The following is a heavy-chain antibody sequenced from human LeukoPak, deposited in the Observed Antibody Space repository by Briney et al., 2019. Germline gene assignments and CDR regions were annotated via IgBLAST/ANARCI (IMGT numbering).Heavy chain of an antibody. J-gene: IGHJ4*02. CDR2: IYYSGST. CDR1: GGSISSSSYY. CDR3: AGRDVDYGDYVDY. D-gene: IGHD4-17*01. V-gene: IGHV4-39*01. Sequence: PSETLSLTCTVSGGSISSSSYYWGWIRQPPGKGLEWIGSIYYSGSTYYNPSLKSRVTISVDTSKNQSSLKLSSVTAADTAVYYCAGRDVDYGDYVDYWGQGTLVTVSS.